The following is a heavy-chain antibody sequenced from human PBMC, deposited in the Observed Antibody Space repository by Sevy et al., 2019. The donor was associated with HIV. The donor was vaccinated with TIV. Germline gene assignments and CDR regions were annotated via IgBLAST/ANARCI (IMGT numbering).Heavy chain of an antibody. CDR3: ARDSDSSNPDY. V-gene: IGHV3-33*01. J-gene: IGHJ4*02. Sequence: GGSLRLSCAASGFTFRSYGMHWVRQAPGKGLEWVAGIWYDGSNKQYADSVKGRFTISRDNSKNTLHLEMNSLRAEDTAVYYCARDSDSSNPDYWGQGTLVTVSP. CDR2: IWYDGSNK. D-gene: IGHD6-19*01. CDR1: GFTFRSYG.